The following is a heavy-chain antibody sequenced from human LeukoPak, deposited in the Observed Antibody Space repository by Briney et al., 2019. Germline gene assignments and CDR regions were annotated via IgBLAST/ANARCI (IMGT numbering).Heavy chain of an antibody. D-gene: IGHD4-11*01. CDR1: GFTFSSYS. CDR2: ISSSSSYT. V-gene: IGHV3-21*04. J-gene: IGHJ6*03. CDR3: AKTYSNYLSYYYYMDV. Sequence: GGSLRLSCVDSGFTFSSYSMNWVRQAPGKGLEWVSSISSSSSYTNYADSVKGRFTISRDNSKNTLYLQMNSLRAEDTAVYYCAKTYSNYLSYYYYMDVWGKGTTVTVSS.